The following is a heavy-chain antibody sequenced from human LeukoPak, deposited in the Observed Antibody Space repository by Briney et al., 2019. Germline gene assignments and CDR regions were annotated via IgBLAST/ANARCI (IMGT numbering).Heavy chain of an antibody. CDR2: INSDGSTT. CDR1: GFTFSTDW. CDR3: AKGHRYCTSGNCNSAVDY. D-gene: IGHD2-15*01. J-gene: IGHJ4*02. Sequence: GGSLRLSCAASGFTFSTDWMHWVRQAPGKGLVWVSRINSDGSTTSYADSVKGRFTISRDNSKNTLYLQMNSLGAEDTAVYYCAKGHRYCTSGNCNSAVDYWGQGTLVTVSS. V-gene: IGHV3-74*01.